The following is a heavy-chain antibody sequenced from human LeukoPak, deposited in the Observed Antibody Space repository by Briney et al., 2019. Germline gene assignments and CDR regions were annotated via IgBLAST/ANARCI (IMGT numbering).Heavy chain of an antibody. Sequence: PGGSLRLSCAASGLTFSIYGMTWVRQAPGKGLEWVSSISGSGGSTYYADSVKGRFTISRDNSKNTLYLQMNSLRAEDTAVYYCAKRASGSGTSLYYFDYWGQGTLVTVSS. CDR2: ISGSGGST. CDR1: GLTFSIYG. V-gene: IGHV3-23*01. CDR3: AKRASGSGTSLYYFDY. J-gene: IGHJ4*02. D-gene: IGHD3-10*01.